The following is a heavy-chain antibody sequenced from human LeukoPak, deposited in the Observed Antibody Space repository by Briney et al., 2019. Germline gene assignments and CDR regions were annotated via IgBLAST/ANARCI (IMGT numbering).Heavy chain of an antibody. D-gene: IGHD6-13*01. CDR3: AKGPRGYSSSWYGWYFDL. CDR1: GFTFDDYA. CDR2: ISGSGGST. Sequence: GRSLRLSCAASGFTFDDYAMSWVRQAPGKGLEWVSAISGSGGSTYYADSVKGRFTISRDNSKNTLYLQMNSLRAEDTAVYYCAKGPRGYSSSWYGWYFDLWGRGTLVTVSS. J-gene: IGHJ2*01. V-gene: IGHV3-23*01.